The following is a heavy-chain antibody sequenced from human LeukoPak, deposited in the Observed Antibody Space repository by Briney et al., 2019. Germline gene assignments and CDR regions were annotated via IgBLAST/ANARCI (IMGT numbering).Heavy chain of an antibody. CDR1: GFTVSSNE. Sequence: PGGSLRLSCAASGFTVSSNEMSWVRQAPGKGLEWVSSISGGSTYYADSRKGRFTVSRDNSKNTLHLQMNSLRAEDTAVYYCAKDTDGYSSSWYAWYFDLWGRGTLVTVSS. D-gene: IGHD6-13*01. CDR3: AKDTDGYSSSWYAWYFDL. V-gene: IGHV3-38-3*01. CDR2: ISGGST. J-gene: IGHJ2*01.